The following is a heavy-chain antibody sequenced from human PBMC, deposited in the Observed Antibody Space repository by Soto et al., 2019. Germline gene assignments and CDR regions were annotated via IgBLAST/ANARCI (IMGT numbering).Heavy chain of an antibody. CDR2: LDYSGTA. CDR3: AREGSY. Sequence: PSGTLSLTCDVSGVSISSTSYNWGWIRHPPGKGMEWIGYLDYSGTAQYTTSIKSRINISAEQSKNQGALTMTLVSGADTAVYYCAREGSYWGQGALVTVSS. CDR1: GVSISSTSYN. V-gene: IGHV4-39*02. J-gene: IGHJ4*02.